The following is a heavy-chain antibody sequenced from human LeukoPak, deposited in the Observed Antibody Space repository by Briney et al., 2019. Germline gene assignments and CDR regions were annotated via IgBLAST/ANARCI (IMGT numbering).Heavy chain of an antibody. Sequence: SGGSLRLSCVASGFDFSDFYMSWIRQAPGKGLEWVSYISGFGDSTYSTDSVRGRFTISRDNSKNSLYLQMTSLRAEDTAVYYCARSGTTLGRWFDPWGQGTLVTVS. J-gene: IGHJ5*02. D-gene: IGHD1/OR15-1a*01. CDR3: ARSGTTLGRWFDP. V-gene: IGHV3-11*01. CDR2: ISGFGDST. CDR1: GFDFSDFY.